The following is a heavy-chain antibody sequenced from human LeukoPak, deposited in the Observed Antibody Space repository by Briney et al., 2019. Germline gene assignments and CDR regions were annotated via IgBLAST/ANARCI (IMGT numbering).Heavy chain of an antibody. CDR2: INHSGST. V-gene: IGHV4-34*01. Sequence: SETLPLTCAVYGGSFSGYYWSWIRQPPGKGLEWIGEINHSGSTNYNPSLKSRVTISVDTSKNQFSLKLSSVTAADTAVYYCASASDYGDYVGYWGQGTLVTVSS. D-gene: IGHD4-17*01. J-gene: IGHJ4*02. CDR1: GGSFSGYY. CDR3: ASASDYGDYVGY.